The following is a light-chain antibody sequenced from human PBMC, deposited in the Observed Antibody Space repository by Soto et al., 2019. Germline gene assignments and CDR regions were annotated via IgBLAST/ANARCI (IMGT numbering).Light chain of an antibody. CDR2: AAS. J-gene: IGKJ5*01. CDR3: QQAHSFPIT. CDR1: QDISTW. Sequence: DIQMTQSPSSLSASVGDRVTITCRASQDISTWLAWYQQKPGKAPKVLIYAASSLQTGVPSRFSGSGSGTEFTLTISSLQLDDFATYFCQQAHSFPITFGQGTRLEIK. V-gene: IGKV1-12*01.